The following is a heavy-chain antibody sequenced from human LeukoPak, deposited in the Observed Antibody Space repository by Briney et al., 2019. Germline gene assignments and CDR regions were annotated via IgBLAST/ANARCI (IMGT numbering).Heavy chain of an antibody. CDR2: IYHSGST. D-gene: IGHD6-13*01. CDR3: ARGNGGYSSS. Sequence: SETLSLTCTVSGGSISNYYWSWIRQPPGKGLEWIGYIYHSGSTYYNPSLKSRVTISVDRSKNQFSLKLNSVTAADTAVYYCARGNGGYSSSWGQGTLVTVSS. V-gene: IGHV4-59*12. CDR1: GGSISNYY. J-gene: IGHJ4*02.